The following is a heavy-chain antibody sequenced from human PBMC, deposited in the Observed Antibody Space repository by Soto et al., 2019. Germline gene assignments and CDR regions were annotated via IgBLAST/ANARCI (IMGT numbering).Heavy chain of an antibody. CDR2: ISYDGSNK. D-gene: IGHD2-2*01. J-gene: IGHJ6*02. CDR1: GFTFSSYG. CDR3: AKARGCTQPYYYYGMYV. V-gene: IGHV3-30*18. Sequence: GGSLRLSCAASGFTFSSYGMHWVRQAPGKGLEWVAVISYDGSNKYYADSVKGRFTISRDNSKNTLYLQMNSLRAEDTAVYYCAKARGCTQPYYYYGMYVWGPGTTVTVSS.